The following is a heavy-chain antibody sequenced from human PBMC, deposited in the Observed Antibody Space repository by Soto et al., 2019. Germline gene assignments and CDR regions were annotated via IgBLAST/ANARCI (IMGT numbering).Heavy chain of an antibody. CDR1: GYSFATYA. V-gene: IGHV1-3*01. D-gene: IGHD1-1*01. J-gene: IGHJ5*02. CDR3: ARRYKSAGWLEP. Sequence: QVQLVQSGAEVKKPGTSVKVSCKASGYSFATYAIHLVRQAPGQGLEWMGWINPATGNTEYSDKFQDRVTFTRDTSATTANMELRGLRSEDTAVYYCARRYKSAGWLEPWGQGTLVTVSS. CDR2: INPATGNT.